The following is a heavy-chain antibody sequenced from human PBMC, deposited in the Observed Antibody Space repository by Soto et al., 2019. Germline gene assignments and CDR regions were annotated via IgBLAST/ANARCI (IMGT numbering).Heavy chain of an antibody. CDR3: AKGPERRDGIQGQAFDI. J-gene: IGHJ3*02. Sequence: GGSLRLSCAASGFTFSSYGMHWVRQAPGKGLEWVAVISYDGSNKYYADSVKGRFTISRDNSKNTLYLQMNSLRAEDTAVYYCAKGPERRDGIQGQAFDIWGQGTMVTVSS. CDR1: GFTFSSYG. V-gene: IGHV3-30*18. CDR2: ISYDGSNK. D-gene: IGHD1-1*01.